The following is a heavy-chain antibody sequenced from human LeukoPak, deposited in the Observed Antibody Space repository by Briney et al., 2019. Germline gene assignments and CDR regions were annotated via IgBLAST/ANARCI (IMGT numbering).Heavy chain of an antibody. CDR2: MNPNSGNT. Sequence: ASVNVSCKASGYTFTSYDINWVRQATGHGLEWMGWMNPNSGNTGYAQKFQGRVTMTRNTSISTAYMELSSLRSEDTAVYYCARMDRYTILGVVVLHYYMDVWGKGTTVTVSS. CDR3: ARMDRYTILGVVVLHYYMDV. J-gene: IGHJ6*03. CDR1: GYTFTSYD. V-gene: IGHV1-8*01. D-gene: IGHD3-3*01.